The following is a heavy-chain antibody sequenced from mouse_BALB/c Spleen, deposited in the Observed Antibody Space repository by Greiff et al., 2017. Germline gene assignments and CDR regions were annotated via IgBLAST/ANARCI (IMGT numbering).Heavy chain of an antibody. D-gene: IGHD2-4*01. CDR3: AREGMGLRRGFAY. V-gene: IGHV5-6-5*01. Sequence: EVKLEESGGGLVKPGGSLKLSCAASGFTFSSYAMSWVRQTPEKRLEWVASISSGGSTYYPDSVKGRFTISRDNARNILYLQMSSLRSEDTAMYYCAREGMGLRRGFAYWGQGTLVTVSA. CDR2: ISSGGST. J-gene: IGHJ3*01. CDR1: GFTFSSYA.